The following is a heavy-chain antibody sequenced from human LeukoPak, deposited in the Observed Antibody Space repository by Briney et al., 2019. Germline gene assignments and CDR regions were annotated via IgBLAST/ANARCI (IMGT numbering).Heavy chain of an antibody. D-gene: IGHD1-26*01. V-gene: IGHV3-9*01. CDR3: AKDISRVIYSGSFDY. CDR2: ISWNSGSI. CDR1: GFTFDDYA. J-gene: IGHJ4*02. Sequence: GGSLRLSCAASGFTFDDYAMHWVRQAPGKGLEWVSGISWNSGSIGYADSVKGRFTISRDNAKNSLYLQMNSLRAEDTALYYCAKDISRVIYSGSFDYWGQGTLVTVSS.